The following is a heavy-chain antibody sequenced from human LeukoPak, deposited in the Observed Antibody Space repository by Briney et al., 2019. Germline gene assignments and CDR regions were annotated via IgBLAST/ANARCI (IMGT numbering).Heavy chain of an antibody. CDR3: AGRRVLDASFDY. Sequence: PGGSLRLSCAASGFTVSGNYMSLVRQAPGKGLEWVSVIYSSDNTYYIDSVKGRFTISRGNSKNTLYLQMNSLRAEDTAVYYCAGRRVLDASFDYWGRGTLVTVSS. V-gene: IGHV3-66*02. CDR2: IYSSDNT. D-gene: IGHD3-16*01. CDR1: GFTVSGNY. J-gene: IGHJ4*02.